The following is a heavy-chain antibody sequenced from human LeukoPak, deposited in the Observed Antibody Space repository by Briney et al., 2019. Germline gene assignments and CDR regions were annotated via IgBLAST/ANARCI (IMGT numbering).Heavy chain of an antibody. CDR1: GFTFSSYG. CDR3: ARDLGAVGRDWYFDL. V-gene: IGHV3-30*03. D-gene: IGHD1-26*01. J-gene: IGHJ2*01. CDR2: ISYDGSNK. Sequence: GGSLRLSCAASGFTFSSYGMHWVRQAPGKGLEWVAVISYDGSNKYYADSVKGRFTISRDNSKNTLYLQMNTLRAEDTAVYYCARDLGAVGRDWYFDLWGRGTLVTVSS.